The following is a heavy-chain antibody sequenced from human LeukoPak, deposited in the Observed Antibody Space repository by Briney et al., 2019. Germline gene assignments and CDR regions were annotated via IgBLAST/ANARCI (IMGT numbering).Heavy chain of an antibody. CDR3: ATLAHDYDYYDSSGPRRRPSDY. Sequence: ASVKVSCKASGYTFTSYYMHWVRQAPGQGLEWMGIINPSGGSTSYAQKFQGRVTMTRDMSTSTDYMELSSLRSEDTAVYYCATLAHDYDYYDSSGPRRRPSDYWGQGTLVTVSS. J-gene: IGHJ4*02. V-gene: IGHV1-46*01. CDR2: INPSGGST. CDR1: GYTFTSYY. D-gene: IGHD3-22*01.